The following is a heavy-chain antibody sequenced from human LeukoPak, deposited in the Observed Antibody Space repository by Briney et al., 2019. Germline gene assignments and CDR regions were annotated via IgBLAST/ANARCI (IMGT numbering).Heavy chain of an antibody. CDR2: INHSGST. V-gene: IGHV4-34*01. Sequence: SETLSLTCAVYGGSFSGYYWSWIRQPPGKGLEWSGEINHSGSTNYNPSLKSRVTISVDTSKNQFSLKLSSVTAADTAVYYCATSPAYSGSFLQGYYYYYMDVWGKGTTVTVSS. D-gene: IGHD1-26*01. J-gene: IGHJ6*03. CDR1: GGSFSGYY. CDR3: ATSPAYSGSFLQGYYYYYMDV.